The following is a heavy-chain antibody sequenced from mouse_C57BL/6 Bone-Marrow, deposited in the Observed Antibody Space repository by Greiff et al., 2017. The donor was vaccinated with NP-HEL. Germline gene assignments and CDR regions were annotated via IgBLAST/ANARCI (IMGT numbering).Heavy chain of an antibody. J-gene: IGHJ3*01. V-gene: IGHV1-80*01. CDR3: ARWAY. CDR1: GYEFSNYW. CDR2: IYPGDGDT. Sequence: VQLQQSGAELVKPGASVKISCKASGYEFSNYWMNWVKQRPGKGLEWIGQIYPGDGDTNYNGKFKDKATLTADNASSTAYMQLSRLTSEDSSVYFCARWAYWGQGTLVTVSA.